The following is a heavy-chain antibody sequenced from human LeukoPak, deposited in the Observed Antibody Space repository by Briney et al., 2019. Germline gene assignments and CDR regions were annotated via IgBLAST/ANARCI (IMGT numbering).Heavy chain of an antibody. CDR1: GFIFSSYA. D-gene: IGHD3-22*01. CDR3: AKGPMVITNNWFGP. V-gene: IGHV3-23*01. CDR2: VSGSGGTT. J-gene: IGHJ5*02. Sequence: PGGSLRLSCAASGFIFSSYAMSWVREAPGKGLEWVSTVSGSGGTTYYVDSVKGRFTISRDNSKNTLYLQMNSLRAEDTAVYYCAKGPMVITNNWFGPWGQGTQVTVSS.